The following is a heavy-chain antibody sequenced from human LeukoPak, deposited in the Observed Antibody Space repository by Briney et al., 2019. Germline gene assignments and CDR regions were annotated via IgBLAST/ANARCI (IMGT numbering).Heavy chain of an antibody. CDR2: IHHRRGT. J-gene: IGHJ4*02. CDR3: AREGYHDTNDYYPVTD. D-gene: IGHD3-22*01. CDR1: GDSISTGDYY. V-gene: IGHV4-30-4*01. Sequence: TSETLSLTCTVSGDSISTGDYYWSWIRQSPGKGLEWVGHIHHRRGTFYNPSLQSRLLISVDTSKNHFSLKLNSVTAADTAVYYCAREGYHDTNDYYPVTDWGQGTLATVSS.